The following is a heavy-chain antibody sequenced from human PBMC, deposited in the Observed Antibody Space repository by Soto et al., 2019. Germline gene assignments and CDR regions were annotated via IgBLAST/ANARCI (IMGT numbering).Heavy chain of an antibody. D-gene: IGHD3-16*01. V-gene: IGHV3-33*01. CDR3: ARGLSRLITFGGRTLFDY. CDR1: GFTFSSYG. CDR2: IWYDGSNK. J-gene: IGHJ4*02. Sequence: QVQLVESGGGVVQPGRSLRLSCAASGFTFSSYGRHWVRQAPGKGLEWVAVIWYDGSNKYYADSVKGRFTISRDNSKNTLYLQMNSLRAEDTAVYYCARGLSRLITFGGRTLFDYWGQGTLVTVSS.